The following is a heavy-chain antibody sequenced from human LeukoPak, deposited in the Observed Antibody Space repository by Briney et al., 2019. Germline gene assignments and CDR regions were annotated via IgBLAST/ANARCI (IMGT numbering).Heavy chain of an antibody. CDR3: ARAYSSRVTVDY. CDR2: INPSGGST. V-gene: IGHV1-46*01. Sequence: GASVKVSCKASGYTFTSYYMHWVRQAPGQGLEWMGIINPSGGSTSYAQKFQGRVTMARDTSTSTVYMELSSLRSEDTAVYYCARAYSSRVTVDYWGQGTLVTVSS. CDR1: GYTFTSYY. J-gene: IGHJ4*02. D-gene: IGHD4-17*01.